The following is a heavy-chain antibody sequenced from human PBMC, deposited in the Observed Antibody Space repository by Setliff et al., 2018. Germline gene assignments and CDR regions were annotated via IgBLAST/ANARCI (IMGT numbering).Heavy chain of an antibody. CDR2: IYYSGNT. J-gene: IGHJ5*02. Sequence: PSETLSLTCTVSGGSISSYYWSWIRQPPGKGLEWIGYIYYSGNTYYNPSLKSRVTISVDTSKNQFSLKINSVTAADTAVYYCARGHCSSGECPNYFDPWGQGTQVT. D-gene: IGHD2-15*01. V-gene: IGHV4-59*12. CDR3: ARGHCSSGECPNYFDP. CDR1: GGSISSYY.